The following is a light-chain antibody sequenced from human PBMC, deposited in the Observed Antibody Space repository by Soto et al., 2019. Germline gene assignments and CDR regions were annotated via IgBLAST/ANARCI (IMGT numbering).Light chain of an antibody. CDR2: DAS. CDR1: QDIRGA. J-gene: IGKJ5*01. Sequence: IQLTQSPASLSASVGERVTITCRASQDIRGALAWYQQSPGEAPQLLIYDASTLESGVPSRFSGSSSGTHFTLTISSLQPEDFAIYYCQQFLSYPITFGQGTRLEI. CDR3: QQFLSYPIT. V-gene: IGKV1-13*02.